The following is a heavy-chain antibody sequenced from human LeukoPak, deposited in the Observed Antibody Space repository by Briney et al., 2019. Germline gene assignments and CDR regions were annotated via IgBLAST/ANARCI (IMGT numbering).Heavy chain of an antibody. V-gene: IGHV3-66*01. CDR1: GFAVSSNY. D-gene: IGHD2-21*02. CDR2: IHSGGNT. J-gene: IGHJ6*02. Sequence: GGSLRLSCTASGFAVSSNYINWVRQAPGKGLEWVSVIHSGGNTYYAHSVKDRFTISRDNSKNTVYLQMNSLRAEGTALYYCARERDGYCGGDCYYYYGMDVWGQGTTVTVSS. CDR3: ARERDGYCGGDCYYYYGMDV.